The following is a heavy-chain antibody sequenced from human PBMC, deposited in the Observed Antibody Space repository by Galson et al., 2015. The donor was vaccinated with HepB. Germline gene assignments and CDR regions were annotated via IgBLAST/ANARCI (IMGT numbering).Heavy chain of an antibody. CDR1: GFTFSSYS. J-gene: IGHJ6*02. Sequence: SLRLSCAASGFTFSSYSMNWVRQAPGKGLEWVSSISSSSSYIYYADSVKGRFTISRDNAKNSLYLQMNSLRAEDTAVYYCALLAARRVYYYYGMDVWGQGTTVTVSS. CDR2: ISSSSSYI. CDR3: ALLAARRVYYYYGMDV. D-gene: IGHD6-6*01. V-gene: IGHV3-21*01.